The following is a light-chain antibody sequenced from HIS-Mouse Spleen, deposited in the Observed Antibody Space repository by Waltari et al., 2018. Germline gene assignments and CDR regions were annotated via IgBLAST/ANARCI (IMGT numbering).Light chain of an antibody. Sequence: QSALTQPASVSGSPGQSITISCTGTSSDVGSYNLVSWYQHHPCKAPHLIIYEGSKRPSVVSNRFSGSKSGNTASLTISGLQAEDEADYYCCSYAGSSTWVFGGGTKLTVL. CDR2: EGS. V-gene: IGLV2-23*01. CDR1: SSDVGSYNL. J-gene: IGLJ3*02. CDR3: CSYAGSSTWV.